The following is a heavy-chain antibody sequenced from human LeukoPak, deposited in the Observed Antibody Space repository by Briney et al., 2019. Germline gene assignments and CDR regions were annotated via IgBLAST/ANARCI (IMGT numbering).Heavy chain of an antibody. D-gene: IGHD3-10*02. J-gene: IGHJ5*02. CDR2: SSYTGST. Sequence: SETLSLTCTVSGGSISSNYWSWIRQPPGKGLEWITYSSYTGSTNYNPPLKSRVTISVDTSKNQFSLRLGSVTAADTAVYYCARFIPSSGIDPWGQGTLVTVSS. V-gene: IGHV4-59*01. CDR1: GGSISSNY. CDR3: ARFIPSSGIDP.